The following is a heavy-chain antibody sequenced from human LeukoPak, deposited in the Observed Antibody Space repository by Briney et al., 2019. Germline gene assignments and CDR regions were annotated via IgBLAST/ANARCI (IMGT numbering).Heavy chain of an antibody. J-gene: IGHJ5*02. D-gene: IGHD3-3*01. CDR1: GASISNSAYY. CDR3: ARLFFVSDT. V-gene: IGHV4-39*01. Sequence: KPSETPSLSCTVSGASISNSAYYWLWIRQPPGEGLECIGTVHYSGSTFYNPSLKSRVNISVDTSKNQFSLQRSSVTAADTAVYYCARLFFVSDTWGQGTLVTVSS. CDR2: VHYSGST.